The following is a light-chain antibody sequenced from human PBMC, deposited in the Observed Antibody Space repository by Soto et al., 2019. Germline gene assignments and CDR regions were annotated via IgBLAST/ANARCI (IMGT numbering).Light chain of an antibody. CDR1: QTVSSY. CDR3: QQYGTSPIP. Sequence: ENVLTQSPGTLSLSPGERATLSCRASQTVSSYLTWYQQRPGQAPRLLISGASRRATGILDRFSGSGSGTDFTLTISRLEPEDFALYYCQQYGTSPIPFGQGTRLEI. V-gene: IGKV3-20*01. CDR2: GAS. J-gene: IGKJ5*01.